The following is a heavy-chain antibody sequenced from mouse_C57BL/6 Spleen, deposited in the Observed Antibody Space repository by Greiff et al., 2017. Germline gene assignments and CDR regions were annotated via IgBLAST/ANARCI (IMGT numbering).Heavy chain of an antibody. CDR2: IYPRDGST. J-gene: IGHJ3*01. V-gene: IGHV1-78*01. D-gene: IGHD1-1*01. CDR3: ARSLLRILY. CDR1: GYSFTDHT. Sequence: VQLQQSDPELVKPGASVKISCKVSGYSFTDHTIHWMKQRPEQGLEWIGYIYPRDGSTKYNEKFKVKATLTADKSSSTAYIQLNSLTTVDYAVYIYARSLLRILYWGQGTLVTVSA.